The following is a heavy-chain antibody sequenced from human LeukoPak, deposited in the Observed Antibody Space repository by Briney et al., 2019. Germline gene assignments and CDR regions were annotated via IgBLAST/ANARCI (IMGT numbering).Heavy chain of an antibody. V-gene: IGHV1-46*03. D-gene: IGHD2-2*03. CDR1: GYTFTSYY. CDR3: ARDFGYCSSTSCYRDYYYYMDG. CDR2: INPSGGST. Sequence: ASVKVSCKASGYTFTSYYMHWVRQAPGQGLEWMGIINPSGGSTSYAQKFQGRVTMTRDTSTSTVYMELSSLRSEDTAVYYCARDFGYCSSTSCYRDYYYYMDGWGKGTTVTVSS. J-gene: IGHJ6*03.